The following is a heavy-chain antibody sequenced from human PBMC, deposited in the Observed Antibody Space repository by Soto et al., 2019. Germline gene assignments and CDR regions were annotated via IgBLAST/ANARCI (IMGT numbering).Heavy chain of an antibody. D-gene: IGHD3-22*01. CDR3: ARDSLARYYYDSSGYPQFDY. Sequence: GGSLRLSCAASGFTFSSYWMSWVRQAPGKGLEWVANIKQDGSEKYYVDSVKGRFTISRDNAKNSLYLQMNSLRAEDTAVYYCARDSLARYYYDSSGYPQFDYWGQGTLVTVSS. V-gene: IGHV3-7*01. J-gene: IGHJ4*02. CDR1: GFTFSSYW. CDR2: IKQDGSEK.